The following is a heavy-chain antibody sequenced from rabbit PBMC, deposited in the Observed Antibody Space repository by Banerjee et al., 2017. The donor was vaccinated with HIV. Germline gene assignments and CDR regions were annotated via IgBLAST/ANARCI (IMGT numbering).Heavy chain of an antibody. D-gene: IGHD2-1*01. Sequence: QSLEESGGDLVKPGASLTLTCTASGFSFSSSYWICWVRQAPGKGLEWIACIYAGSSDSTYYASWAKGRFTISKTSSTTVTLQMTSLTAADTATYFCARDDGGHNVWNYFNLWGPGTLVTVS. J-gene: IGHJ4*01. CDR3: ARDDGGHNVWNYFNL. CDR2: IYAGSSDST. CDR1: GFSFSSSYW. V-gene: IGHV1S40*01.